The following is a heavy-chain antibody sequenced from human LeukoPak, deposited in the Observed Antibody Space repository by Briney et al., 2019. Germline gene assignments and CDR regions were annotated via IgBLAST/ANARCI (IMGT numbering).Heavy chain of an antibody. CDR3: AKDRALYGDYGYYFDF. CDR2: IHDSGNT. Sequence: GGSLRLSCAASGFTVSSNYMTWVRQAPGKGLEWVSIIHDSGNTYYADSVKGRFTVTRDNSKNTVSLEMNSLRVDDTAVYYCAKDRALYGDYGYYFDFWGQGALVTVSS. J-gene: IGHJ4*02. D-gene: IGHD4-17*01. CDR1: GFTVSSNY. V-gene: IGHV3-53*01.